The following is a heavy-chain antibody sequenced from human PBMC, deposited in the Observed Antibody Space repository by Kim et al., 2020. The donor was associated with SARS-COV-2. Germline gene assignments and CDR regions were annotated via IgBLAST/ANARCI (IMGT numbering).Heavy chain of an antibody. CDR3: ARDLVIPAAMLDYYYYYG. CDR1: GFTFSSYS. V-gene: IGHV3-21*01. D-gene: IGHD2-2*01. J-gene: IGHJ6*01. CDR2: ISSSSSYI. Sequence: GGSLRLSCAASGFTFSSYSMNWVRQAPGKGLEWVSSISSSSSYIYYEDSVKGRFTISRDNAKNSLYLQLNSLRAEDTDVYYCARDLVIPAAMLDYYYYYG.